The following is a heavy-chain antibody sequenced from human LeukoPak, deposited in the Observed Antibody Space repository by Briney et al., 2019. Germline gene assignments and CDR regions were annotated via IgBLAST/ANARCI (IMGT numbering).Heavy chain of an antibody. CDR2: INHSGST. D-gene: IGHD3-22*01. V-gene: IGHV4-34*01. J-gene: IGHJ4*02. CDR1: GGSFSGYY. Sequence: PSETLSLTCAVYGGSFSGYYWSWIRQPPGKGLEWIGEINHSGSTNYNPSLKSRVTISVDTSKNQFSLKLSSVTAADTAVYYCARHPEYNYDSSGINAQVFDYWGQGTLVTVSS. CDR3: ARHPEYNYDSSGINAQVFDY.